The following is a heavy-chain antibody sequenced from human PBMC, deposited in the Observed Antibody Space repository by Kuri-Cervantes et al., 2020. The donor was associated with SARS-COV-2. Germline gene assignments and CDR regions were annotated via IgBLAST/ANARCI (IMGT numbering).Heavy chain of an antibody. D-gene: IGHD3-3*01. CDR1: GFTFSSYS. J-gene: IGHJ5*02. Sequence: GESLKISCAASGFTFSSYSMNWVRQAPGKGLEWVSSISSSSSTIYYADSVKGRFTISRDNAKNSLYLQMNSLRAEDTAVYCCAREVTIFGAVSRGFDPWGQGTLVTVSS. V-gene: IGHV3-48*01. CDR2: ISSSSSTI. CDR3: AREVTIFGAVSRGFDP.